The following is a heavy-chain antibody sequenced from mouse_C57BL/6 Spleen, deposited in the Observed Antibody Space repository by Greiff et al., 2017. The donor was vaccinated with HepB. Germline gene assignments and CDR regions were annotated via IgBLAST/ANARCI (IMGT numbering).Heavy chain of an antibody. J-gene: IGHJ2*01. Sequence: QVHVKQPGAELVRPGTSVKLSCKASGYTFTSYWMHWVKQRPGQGLEWIGVIDPSDSYTNYNQKFKGKATLTVDTSSSTAYMQLSSLTSEDSAVYYCARPYYDSYYFDYWGQGTTLTVSS. CDR3: ARPYYDSYYFDY. CDR2: IDPSDSYT. CDR1: GYTFTSYW. V-gene: IGHV1-59*01. D-gene: IGHD2-4*01.